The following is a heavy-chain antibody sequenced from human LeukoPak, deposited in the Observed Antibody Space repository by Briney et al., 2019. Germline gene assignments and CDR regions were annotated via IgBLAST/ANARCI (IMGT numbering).Heavy chain of an antibody. CDR3: AKIGVADYYDSSGLDY. Sequence: GGSLRLSCAASGFTFSGYAMSWVRQAPGKGLEWVSAISGSGGSTYYADSVKGRFTISRDNSKNTLYLQMNSLRAEDTAVYYCAKIGVADYYDSSGLDYWGQGTLVTVPS. CDR2: ISGSGGST. D-gene: IGHD3-22*01. J-gene: IGHJ4*02. V-gene: IGHV3-23*01. CDR1: GFTFSGYA.